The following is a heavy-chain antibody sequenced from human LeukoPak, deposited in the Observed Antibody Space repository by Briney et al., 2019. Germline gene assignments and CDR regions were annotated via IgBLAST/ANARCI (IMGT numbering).Heavy chain of an antibody. CDR2: IKQDGSEK. V-gene: IGHV3-7*01. CDR3: ARDPYSGSYVDYYYYNYMDV. J-gene: IGHJ6*03. D-gene: IGHD6-13*01. CDR1: GFTFSSYW. Sequence: GGSLRLSCAASGFTFSSYWMSWVRQAPGKGLEWVANIKQDGSEKYYVDSVKGRFTISRDNAKNSLYLQMNSLRAEDTAVYYCARDPYSGSYVDYYYYNYMDVWGKGTTVTISS.